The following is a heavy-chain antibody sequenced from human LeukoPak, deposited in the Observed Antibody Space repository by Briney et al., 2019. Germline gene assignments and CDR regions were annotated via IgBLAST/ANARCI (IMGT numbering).Heavy chain of an antibody. CDR3: ARAGSGYHDY. V-gene: IGHV4-39*07. J-gene: IGHJ4*02. CDR1: GGSISSSSYY. D-gene: IGHD5-12*01. CDR2: IYYSGST. Sequence: SETLSLTCTVSGGSISSSSYYWGWIRQPPGKGLEWIGSIYYSGSTYYNPSLKSRVTISVDTSKNQFSLKLSSVTAADTAVYYCARAGSGYHDYWGQGTLVTVSS.